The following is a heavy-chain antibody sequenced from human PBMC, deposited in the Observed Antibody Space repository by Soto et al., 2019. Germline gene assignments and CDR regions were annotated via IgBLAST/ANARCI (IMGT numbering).Heavy chain of an antibody. CDR3: ARGTGWSNWYFDL. CDR2: IWYDGYNK. CDR1: GFTFNSYG. Sequence: QVQLVESGGGVVQPGKSLRLSCAGTGFTFNSYGMHWVRQAPGKGLEWVAVIWYDGYNKYYADSVKGRFAISRDNSKNTVDLEMNSLRAEETAVYYCARGTGWSNWYFDLWGRGTLVTVSS. J-gene: IGHJ2*01. D-gene: IGHD6-19*01. V-gene: IGHV3-33*01.